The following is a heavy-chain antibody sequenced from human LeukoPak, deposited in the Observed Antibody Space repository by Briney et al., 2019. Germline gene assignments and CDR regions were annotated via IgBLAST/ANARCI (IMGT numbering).Heavy chain of an antibody. CDR2: INPNSGGT. J-gene: IGHJ5*01. CDR1: GYTFTGHY. Sequence: PGASVKVSCKASGYTFTGHYMHWVRQAPGQGLEWMGWINPNSGGTNYAQEFQGWVTMTRDTSISTTYLGLSRLRYDDTAVYYCAREYSSSWFDSWGQGTLVTVSS. V-gene: IGHV1-2*04. D-gene: IGHD2-15*01. CDR3: AREYSSSWFDS.